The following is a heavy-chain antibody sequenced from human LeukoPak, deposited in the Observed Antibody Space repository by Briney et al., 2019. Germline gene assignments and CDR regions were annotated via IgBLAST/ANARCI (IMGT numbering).Heavy chain of an antibody. CDR3: AKPQVTANWYYFHY. CDR2: ISYDGSNK. J-gene: IGHJ4*02. V-gene: IGHV3-30*18. D-gene: IGHD2-21*02. Sequence: PGGSLRLSCAASGFTFSSYDMHWVRQAPGKGLEWVAVISYDGSNKYYADSVKGRFTISRDNSKNTLYLQMNSLRAEDTAVYFCAKPQVTANWYYFHYWGQGTLVTVSS. CDR1: GFTFSSYD.